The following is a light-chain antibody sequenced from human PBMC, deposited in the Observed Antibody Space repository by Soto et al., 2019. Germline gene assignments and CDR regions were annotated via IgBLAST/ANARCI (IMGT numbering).Light chain of an antibody. CDR1: QNIHSY. J-gene: IGKJ1*01. CDR3: QQGYTTRWT. CDR2: ATS. Sequence: DIQMTQSPTSLSASVGDRVTITCRASQNIHSYLNWYQQIPGKAPNLLIYATSILQTGVPSRFSGSGTGTDFTLTINGLQPEDFATYYCQQGYTTRWTFGQGTKVDIK. V-gene: IGKV1-39*01.